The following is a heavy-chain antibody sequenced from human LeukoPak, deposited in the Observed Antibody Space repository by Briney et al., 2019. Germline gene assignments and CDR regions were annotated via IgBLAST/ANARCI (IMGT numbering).Heavy chain of an antibody. CDR2: IYHNGET. CDR3: ARQIDREVPVDSDH. Sequence: PSETLSLTCAVSGHSISSNYYWGWIRQPPGKGLEWIGSIYHNGETYYSPSLKSRVTMSVDTPKNQFSLKLNSVTAADTAVDYCARQIDREVPVDSDHWGQGTLVTVSS. D-gene: IGHD2-2*01. J-gene: IGHJ4*02. V-gene: IGHV4-38-2*01. CDR1: GHSISSNYY.